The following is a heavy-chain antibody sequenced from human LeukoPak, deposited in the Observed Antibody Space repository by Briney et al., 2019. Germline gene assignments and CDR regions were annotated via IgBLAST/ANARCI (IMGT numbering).Heavy chain of an antibody. D-gene: IGHD1-26*01. Sequence: SETLSLSCTVSGGSISSYYWSWIRQPPGKGLEWIGYIYYSGSTNYNPSLKSRVTISVDTSKNQFSLKLSSVTAADTAVYYCARHRGATEAFDIWGQGTMVTVSS. J-gene: IGHJ3*02. V-gene: IGHV4-59*08. CDR2: IYYSGST. CDR3: ARHRGATEAFDI. CDR1: GGSISSYY.